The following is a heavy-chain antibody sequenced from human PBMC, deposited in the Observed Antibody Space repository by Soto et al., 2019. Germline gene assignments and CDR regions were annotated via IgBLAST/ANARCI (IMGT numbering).Heavy chain of an antibody. CDR3: ARMHGDAFDI. CDR2: INHSGST. Sequence: SETLSLTCAAYGGSFSGYYWSWIRQPPGKGLEWIGEINHSGSTNYNPSLKSRVTISLDTSKNQIFLKLSSVTAADTAVYYCARMHGDAFDIWGQGTMVTVSS. J-gene: IGHJ3*02. CDR1: GGSFSGYY. V-gene: IGHV4-34*01.